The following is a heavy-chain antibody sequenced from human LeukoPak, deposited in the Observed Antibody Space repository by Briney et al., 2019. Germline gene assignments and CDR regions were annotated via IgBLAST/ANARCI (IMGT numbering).Heavy chain of an antibody. CDR1: GGSISSYY. J-gene: IGHJ4*02. V-gene: IGHV4-59*12. CDR2: IYYSGST. Sequence: SETLSLTCTVSGGSISSYYWSWIRQPPGKGLEWIGYIYYSGSTNYNPSLKSRVTISVDTSKNQFSLKLSSVTAADTAVYYCARGWGMPLGEFDYWGQGTLVTVSS. CDR3: ARGWGMPLGEFDY. D-gene: IGHD3-16*01.